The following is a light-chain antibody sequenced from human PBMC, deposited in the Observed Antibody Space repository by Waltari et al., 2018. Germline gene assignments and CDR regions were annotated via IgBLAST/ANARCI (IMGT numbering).Light chain of an antibody. Sequence: QPVLTQPPSVSAAPGQNVTISCPGGKSNIGGNNSVSGYPNFPGTAPKHFILANDRRPSGIPDLFSGSKSRTSAPLGITGLQIRDEADYFCATWDTRLGAVVFGGGTKLTVL. CDR3: ATWDTRLGAVV. CDR1: KSNIGGNNS. J-gene: IGLJ2*01. V-gene: IGLV1-51*01. CDR2: AND.